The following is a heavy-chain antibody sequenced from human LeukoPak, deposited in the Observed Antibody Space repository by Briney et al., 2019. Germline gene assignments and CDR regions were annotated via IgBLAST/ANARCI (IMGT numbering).Heavy chain of an antibody. CDR3: AREDSSGYSAFDY. D-gene: IGHD3-22*01. CDR1: GGTFSSYA. CDR2: VIPIFGTA. J-gene: IGHJ4*02. V-gene: IGHV1-69*05. Sequence: SVKVSCKASGGTFSSYAISWVRQAPGQGLEWMGGVIPIFGTANYAQKLQGRVTMTIDTSTSTAYMELRSLRSDDTAVYYCAREDSSGYSAFDYWGQGTLVTVSS.